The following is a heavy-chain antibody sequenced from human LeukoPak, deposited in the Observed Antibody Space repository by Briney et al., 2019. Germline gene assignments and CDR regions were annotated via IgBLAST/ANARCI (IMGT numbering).Heavy chain of an antibody. CDR2: IHYSGST. CDR3: ARHSQEEGIHFDH. CDR1: GGSIRSYY. V-gene: IGHV4-59*08. D-gene: IGHD6-13*01. J-gene: IGHJ4*02. Sequence: PSETLSLTCTVSGGSIRSYYWSWIRQPPGKGLEWIGYIHYSGSTKYNASLKTRVAMSVGVSQNQCSLKRRSLTAPYTAVYYCARHSQEEGIHFDHWGQGTLVTASS.